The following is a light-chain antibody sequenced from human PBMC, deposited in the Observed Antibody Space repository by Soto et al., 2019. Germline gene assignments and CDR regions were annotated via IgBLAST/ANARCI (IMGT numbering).Light chain of an antibody. V-gene: IGLV2-14*01. Sequence: QSVLTQPASVSGSPGQSVPISCTGTSSDVGAYNYVSWYQQHPGKAPKLLLSEVSNRPSGVSDRFSGSKSGNTASLTISGLQAEDEADYYCSSLTTSFTYVFGTGTKVTV. CDR2: EVS. CDR1: SSDVGAYNY. CDR3: SSLTTSFTYV. J-gene: IGLJ1*01.